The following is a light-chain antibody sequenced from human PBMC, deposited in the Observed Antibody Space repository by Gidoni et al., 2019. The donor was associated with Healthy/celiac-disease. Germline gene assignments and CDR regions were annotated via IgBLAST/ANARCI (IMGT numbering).Light chain of an antibody. CDR2: GAS. CDR3: QQYNNWPPT. V-gene: IGKV3-15*01. J-gene: IGKJ1*01. Sequence: EIVMTQSPATLSVSPGERATLSCRASQSVSSNLAWYQQKPGQAPRLLIYGASTRATGIPARFSGSGSGTEFTLTISSLQSEDFAVYYCQQYNNWPPTFGHXTKVEI. CDR1: QSVSSN.